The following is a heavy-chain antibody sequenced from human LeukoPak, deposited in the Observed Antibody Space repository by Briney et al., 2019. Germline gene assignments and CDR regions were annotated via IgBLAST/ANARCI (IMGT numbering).Heavy chain of an antibody. J-gene: IGHJ4*02. CDR1: GFTFTNDF. CDR3: ARGRGWIYDS. D-gene: IGHD6-19*01. Sequence: PGGSLRLACAASGFTFTNDFMTWVGQAPGKGLEWVANMKVDGSDIHYVDSVKGRFTISSDNARNSLYLQMNTLRVADTAVYYSARGRGWIYDSWGRGTLDTVSS. CDR2: MKVDGSDI. V-gene: IGHV3-7*04.